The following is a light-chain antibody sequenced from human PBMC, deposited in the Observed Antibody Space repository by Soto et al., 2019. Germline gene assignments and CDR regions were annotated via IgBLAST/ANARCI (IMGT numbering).Light chain of an antibody. CDR3: QQYYSTPQT. V-gene: IGKV4-1*01. CDR2: WAS. Sequence: DIVMTQSPDSLAVSLGERATINCKSSQSVLYSSNNENYLAWYQQKPGQPPKLLISWASTREFGVPDRFRGSGSGTDFTLTISTLQAEDVAVYYCQQYYSTPQTFGQGTKVEIK. CDR1: QSVLYSSNNENY. J-gene: IGKJ1*01.